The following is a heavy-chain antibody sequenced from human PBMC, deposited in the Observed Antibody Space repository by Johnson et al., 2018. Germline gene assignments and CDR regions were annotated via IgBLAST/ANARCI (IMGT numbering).Heavy chain of an antibody. CDR2: IYESGGT. CDR3: ATESFSITAGNDGFDI. CDR1: GVSLSLHQ. V-gene: IGHV4-59*11. Sequence: QVQLQESGPGLVKPSETLSLICTVSGVSLSLHQWNWIRQPPGKGLEWIGVIYESGGTNYNPSLNSRVTISLGASKNQFSLKLSSVTAADTAVYSCATESFSITAGNDGFDIWGQGTMVIVSS. J-gene: IGHJ3*02. D-gene: IGHD6-13*01.